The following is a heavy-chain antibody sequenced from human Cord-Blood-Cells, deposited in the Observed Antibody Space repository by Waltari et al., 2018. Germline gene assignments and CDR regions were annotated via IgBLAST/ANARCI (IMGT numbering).Heavy chain of an antibody. V-gene: IGHV1-69*06. J-gene: IGHJ4*02. Sequence: QVQLVQSGAEVKKPGSSVKVSCKASVGTFSSYAISWARPAPGQGLEWMGGLIPIFGTANYAQKFQGRVTITADKSTSTAYMELSSLRAEDTAVYYCASTRWYSSSWYSDYWGQGTLVTVSS. CDR3: ASTRWYSSSWYSDY. D-gene: IGHD6-13*01. CDR2: LIPIFGTA. CDR1: VGTFSSYA.